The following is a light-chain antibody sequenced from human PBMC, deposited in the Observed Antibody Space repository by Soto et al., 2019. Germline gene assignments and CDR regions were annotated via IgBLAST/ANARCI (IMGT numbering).Light chain of an antibody. Sequence: DIQMTQSPSPLSASVGDRVTITCRASQTISTYLNWYQQKPGKAPNILIYVASSLQSEVPSRFSGSGSGTDFTLTITSLQPEDFATYYCQQSYGTPITFGQGTRLEIK. J-gene: IGKJ5*01. CDR1: QTISTY. CDR3: QQSYGTPIT. CDR2: VAS. V-gene: IGKV1-39*01.